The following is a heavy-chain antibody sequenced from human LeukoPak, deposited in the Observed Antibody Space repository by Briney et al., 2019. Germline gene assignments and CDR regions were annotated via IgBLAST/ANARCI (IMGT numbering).Heavy chain of an antibody. CDR3: TTLQHAAFDI. J-gene: IGHJ3*02. CDR1: GFTFRNYG. V-gene: IGHV3-15*01. D-gene: IGHD6-13*01. Sequence: GGSLRLSCAASGFTFRNYGMHWVRQAPGKGLEWVGRIKSKAGGGTTDYAAPVKGRFTISRDESKNTLYLQMNSLKTEDTALYYCTTLQHAAFDIWGQGTMVTVSS. CDR2: IKSKAGGGTT.